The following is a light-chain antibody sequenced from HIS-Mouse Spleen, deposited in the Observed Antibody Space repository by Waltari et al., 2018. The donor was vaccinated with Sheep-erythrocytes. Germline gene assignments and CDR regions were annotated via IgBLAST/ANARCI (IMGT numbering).Light chain of an antibody. CDR2: AAS. J-gene: IGKJ3*01. CDR3: LQDYNYPFT. CDR1: QGIRND. Sequence: AIQMPQSLSSLSPSVGVIVTVTCRASQGIRNDLGWYQQKPGKAPKLLIYAASSLQSGVPPRFSGSGSGTDFTLTISSLQPEDFATYYCLQDYNYPFTFGPGTKVDIK. V-gene: IGKV1-6*01.